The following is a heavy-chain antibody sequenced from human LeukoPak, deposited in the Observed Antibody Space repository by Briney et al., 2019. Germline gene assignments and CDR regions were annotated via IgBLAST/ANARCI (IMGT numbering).Heavy chain of an antibody. CDR1: EFTFSSYG. Sequence: GRSLRLSCTASEFTFSSYGMHWVRQAPGKGLEWVSAITGDGDTNYYADSVKGRFTISRDNSKNTLYLQMNSLRAEDTALYYCARRGFGFFDCCGQGTLVSVSS. D-gene: IGHD3-3*01. CDR3: ARRGFGFFDC. J-gene: IGHJ4*02. V-gene: IGHV3-23*01. CDR2: ITGDGDTN.